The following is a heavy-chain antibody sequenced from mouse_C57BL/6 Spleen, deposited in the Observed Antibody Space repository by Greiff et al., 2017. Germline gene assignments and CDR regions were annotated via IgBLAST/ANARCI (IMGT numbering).Heavy chain of an antibody. J-gene: IGHJ3*01. V-gene: IGHV1-82*01. CDR1: CYAFSSSW. CDR2: ISPGDGDP. D-gene: IGHD1-1*01. CDR3: ARYGNYYEHWFAY. Sequence: QVQLKESGPELVKPGASVKISCKASCYAFSSSWLNWVKRRPGKGLEWIGRISPGDGDPNYNGKFKGKATLTADKSSSTAYMQLSSLTSEDSAVYFCARYGNYYEHWFAYWGQGTLVTVSA.